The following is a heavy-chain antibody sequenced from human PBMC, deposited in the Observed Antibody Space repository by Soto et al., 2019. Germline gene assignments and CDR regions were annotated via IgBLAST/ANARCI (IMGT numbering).Heavy chain of an antibody. Sequence: XESLSLTCAVYVWSVKGYYGNGARQPAGKGLEWVGEINHTGGTHYNASLKSRVTMSVDKSKNQFYLRLSSVTAADTAIYYCATRITVFRLLIPPFDPWGQGTQVTVSS. V-gene: IGHV4-34*01. CDR1: VWSVKGYY. D-gene: IGHD3-3*01. CDR3: ATRITVFRLLIPPFDP. J-gene: IGHJ5*01. CDR2: INHTGGT.